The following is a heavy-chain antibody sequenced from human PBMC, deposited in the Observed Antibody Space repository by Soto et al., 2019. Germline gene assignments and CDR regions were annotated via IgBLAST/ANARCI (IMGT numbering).Heavy chain of an antibody. CDR1: GYSFTSYW. D-gene: IGHD3-9*01. J-gene: IGHJ5*02. V-gene: IGHV5-10-1*01. CDR2: IDPSDSYT. CDR3: ARHYDILTGYYNVGTNWFDP. Sequence: PGESLKISCKVSGYSFTSYWISWVRQMPGKGLEWMGRIDPSDSYTNYSPSFQGHVTISADKSISTAYLQWSSLKASDTAMYYCARHYDILTGYYNVGTNWFDPWGQGTLVTVSS.